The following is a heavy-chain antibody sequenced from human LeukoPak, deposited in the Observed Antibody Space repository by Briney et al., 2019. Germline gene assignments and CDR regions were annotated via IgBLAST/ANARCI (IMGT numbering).Heavy chain of an antibody. D-gene: IGHD2-21*02. CDR2: INRSGST. CDR1: GGSFSGYY. Sequence: SETLSLTCAVYGGSFSGYYWSWIRQPPGKGLEWIGEINRSGSTNYDPSLKSRVTISVDTSKNQFSLKLSSVTAADTAVYYCASLILRPYCGGDCYSQYYYGMDVWGQGTTVTVSS. CDR3: ASLILRPYCGGDCYSQYYYGMDV. J-gene: IGHJ6*02. V-gene: IGHV4-34*01.